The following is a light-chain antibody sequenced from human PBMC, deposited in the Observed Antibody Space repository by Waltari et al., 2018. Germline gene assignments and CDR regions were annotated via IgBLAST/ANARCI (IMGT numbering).Light chain of an antibody. J-gene: IGLJ2*01. CDR2: YES. V-gene: IGLV3-21*04. Sequence: QRKAGQAPALCRYYESDRPSGIPGRFSGYNSGNTAPLAISRVEAWDEADYYCQVWDSSSDRVVFVGGTMLTVL. CDR3: QVWDSSSDRVV.